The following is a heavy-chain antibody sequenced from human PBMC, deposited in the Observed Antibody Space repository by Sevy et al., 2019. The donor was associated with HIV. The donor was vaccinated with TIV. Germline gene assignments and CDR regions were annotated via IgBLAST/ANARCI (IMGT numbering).Heavy chain of an antibody. CDR3: ARELGAGVLGGSLNWFDP. V-gene: IGHV7-4-1*02. D-gene: IGHD1-26*01. J-gene: IGHJ5*02. Sequence: ASVKVSCKASGYTFTSYAMNWVRQAPGQGLEWMGWINTNTGNQTYAQGFTGRFVFSLDTSVSTAYLQISSLKAEDTAVYYCARELGAGVLGGSLNWFDPWGQGTLVTVSS. CDR1: GYTFTSYA. CDR2: INTNTGNQ.